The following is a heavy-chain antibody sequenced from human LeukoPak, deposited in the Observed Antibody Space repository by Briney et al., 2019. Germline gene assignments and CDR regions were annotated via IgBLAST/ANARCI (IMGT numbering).Heavy chain of an antibody. Sequence: ASVKVSCKASGYTFTGYYMHWVRQAPGQGLEWMGWINAGNGNTKYSQKFQGRVTITRDTSASTAYMELSSLRSEDTAVYYCARGVLLWFGELLSFDYWGQGTLVTVSS. CDR2: INAGNGNT. CDR3: ARGVLLWFGELLSFDY. CDR1: GYTFTGYY. J-gene: IGHJ4*02. D-gene: IGHD3-10*01. V-gene: IGHV1-3*01.